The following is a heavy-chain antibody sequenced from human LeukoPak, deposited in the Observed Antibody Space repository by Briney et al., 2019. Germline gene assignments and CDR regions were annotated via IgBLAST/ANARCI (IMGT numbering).Heavy chain of an antibody. J-gene: IGHJ4*02. CDR3: ARQRPEQWLTPYYFDN. V-gene: IGHV4-34*01. Sequence: SETLSLTCAVYGGSFSGYYWSWIRQPPRKGLEWIGEINLGGSTNYNPSLKSRVTISVDTSKNQLSLRLTSETAADTAVYYCARQRPEQWLTPYYFDNWGQGTLVTVSS. CDR2: INLGGST. D-gene: IGHD6-19*01. CDR1: GGSFSGYY.